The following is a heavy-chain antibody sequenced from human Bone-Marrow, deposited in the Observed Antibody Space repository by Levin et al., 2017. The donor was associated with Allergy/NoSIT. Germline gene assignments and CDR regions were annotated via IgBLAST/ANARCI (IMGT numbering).Heavy chain of an antibody. J-gene: IGHJ3*02. CDR2: IWYDGSNK. D-gene: IGHD2-15*01. V-gene: IGHV3-33*01. CDR3: ARGVVAATRSHHRGRSLDAFDI. Sequence: GESLKISCAASGFTFSSYGMHWVRQAPGKGLEWVAVIWYDGSNKYYADSVKGRFTISRDNSKNTLYLQMNSLRAEDTAVYYCARGVVAATRSHHRGRSLDAFDIWGQGTMVTVSS. CDR1: GFTFSSYG.